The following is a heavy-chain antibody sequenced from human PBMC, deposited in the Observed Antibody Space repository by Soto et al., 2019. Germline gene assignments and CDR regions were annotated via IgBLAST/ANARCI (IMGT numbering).Heavy chain of an antibody. CDR3: ARERIAAGGTHDAIDI. V-gene: IGHV3-53*01. CDR2: IFAGGRT. Sequence: LRLSCAASGLSVSTNYMTWVRQAPGEGLEWVSLIFAGGRTYYADSVKGRFTISRDNSKNTLYLQMNSLSAEDTGVYYCARERIAAGGTHDAIDIWGQGTMVTVSS. J-gene: IGHJ3*02. D-gene: IGHD6-13*01. CDR1: GLSVSTNY.